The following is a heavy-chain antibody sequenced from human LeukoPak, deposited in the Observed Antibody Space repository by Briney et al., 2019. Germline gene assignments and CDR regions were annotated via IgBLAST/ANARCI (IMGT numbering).Heavy chain of an antibody. CDR2: INAGNGNT. CDR3: ARGVRYRTMVRGVIDYYYYMDV. CDR1: GYTFTSYA. J-gene: IGHJ6*03. Sequence: ASVKVSCKASGYTFTSYAMHWVRQAPGQRLEWMGWINAGNGNTKYSQEFQGRVTITRDTSASTAYIELSSLRSEDMAVYYCARGVRYRTMVRGVIDYYYYMDVWGKGTTVTVSS. V-gene: IGHV1-3*03. D-gene: IGHD3-10*01.